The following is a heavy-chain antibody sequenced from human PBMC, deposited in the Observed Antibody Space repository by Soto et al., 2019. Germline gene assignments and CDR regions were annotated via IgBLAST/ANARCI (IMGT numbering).Heavy chain of an antibody. D-gene: IGHD2-15*01. CDR2: IWYDGSNK. Sequence: AGGSLRLSCAASGFTFISYGMHWVRQAPGKGLEWVAVIWYDGSNKYYADSVKGRFTISRDNSKNTLYLQMNSLRAEDTAVYYCAKDARCSGGSCYLGRAFDIWGQGTMVTVSS. J-gene: IGHJ3*02. CDR1: GFTFISYG. V-gene: IGHV3-33*06. CDR3: AKDARCSGGSCYLGRAFDI.